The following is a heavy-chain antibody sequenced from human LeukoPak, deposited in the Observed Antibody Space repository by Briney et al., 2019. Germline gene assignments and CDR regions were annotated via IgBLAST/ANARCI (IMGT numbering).Heavy chain of an antibody. V-gene: IGHV4-59*01. Sequence: PSETLSLTCTVSGGSISDNYWSWIRQPPGKGLEWIGYIYYSGSTNYNPSLKSRVTISVDTSKNQLSLKLRSVTAADTAVFYCVRVVIYFSSTRCFYMDVWGKGTTVTVSS. CDR1: GGSISDNY. D-gene: IGHD2-2*01. CDR3: VRVVIYFSSTRCFYMDV. CDR2: IYYSGST. J-gene: IGHJ6*03.